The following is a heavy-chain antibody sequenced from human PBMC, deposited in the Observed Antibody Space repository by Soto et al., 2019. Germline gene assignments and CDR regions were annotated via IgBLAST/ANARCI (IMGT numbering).Heavy chain of an antibody. CDR2: RYYSGNT. J-gene: IGHJ4*02. D-gene: IGHD3-22*01. CDR1: GVSITSGSYY. V-gene: IGHV4-30-4*01. CDR3: ARGGYDTSGQAFIGWGPDC. Sequence: HVQLQESGPGPVTPSQTLSLSCTVSGVSITSGSYYWTWVRQSPGKGLEWIGYRYYSGNTYYNPSLTSRASIPVDTSKNQLFLKLTSVTAAATAVYFCARGGYDTSGQAFIGWGPDCWGQGTLVTVSS.